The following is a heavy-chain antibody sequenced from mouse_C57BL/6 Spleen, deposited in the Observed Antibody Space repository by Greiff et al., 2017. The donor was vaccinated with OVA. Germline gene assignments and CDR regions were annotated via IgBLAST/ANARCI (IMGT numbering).Heavy chain of an antibody. CDR2: INPNYGTT. CDR3: ARWAAQATYDAMDY. Sequence: EVKLQESGPELVKPGASVKISCKASGYSFTDYNMNWVKQSNGKSLEWIGVINPNYGTTSYNQKFKGKATLTVDQSSSTAYMQLNSLTSEDSAVYYCARWAAQATYDAMDYWGQGTSVTVSS. D-gene: IGHD3-2*02. V-gene: IGHV1-39*01. CDR1: GYSFTDYN. J-gene: IGHJ4*01.